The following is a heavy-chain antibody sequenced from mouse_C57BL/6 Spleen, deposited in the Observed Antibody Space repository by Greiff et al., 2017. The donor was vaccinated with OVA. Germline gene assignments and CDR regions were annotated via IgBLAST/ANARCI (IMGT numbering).Heavy chain of an antibody. CDR1: GFTFSSYG. D-gene: IGHD4-1*01. J-gene: IGHJ1*03. CDR3: ARRGTVSWYFDV. CDR2: ISSGGSYT. V-gene: IGHV5-6*02. Sequence: EVMLVESGGDLVKPGGSLKLSCAASGFTFSSYGMSWVRQTPDKRLEWVATISSGGSYTYYPDSVKGRFTISRDNAKNTLYLQMSSLKSEDTAMYYCARRGTVSWYFDVWGTGTTVTVSS.